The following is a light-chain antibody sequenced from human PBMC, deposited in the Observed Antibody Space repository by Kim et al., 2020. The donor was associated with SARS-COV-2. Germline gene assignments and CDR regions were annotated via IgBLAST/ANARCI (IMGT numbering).Light chain of an antibody. Sequence: QGCTISCFGSSSNIGNNAVNWYQQLPGTAPKLLIYFNDLRPSGISDRFSGSKSGTSASLAISGLQSEDEADYYCATWDDSLNGPMFGGGTQLTVL. V-gene: IGLV1-36*01. J-gene: IGLJ3*02. CDR3: ATWDDSLNGPM. CDR2: FND. CDR1: SSNIGNNA.